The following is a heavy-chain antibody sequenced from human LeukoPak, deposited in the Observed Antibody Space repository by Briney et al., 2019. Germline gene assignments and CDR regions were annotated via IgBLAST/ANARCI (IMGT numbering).Heavy chain of an antibody. J-gene: IGHJ4*02. CDR2: ISASAT. CDR3: ARWTINYYDSSTYYGDY. CDR1: GFTFSSYS. D-gene: IGHD3-22*01. Sequence: GGSLRLSCAASGFTFSSYSMNWVRQAPGKGLEWVSTISASATYYADSVKGRFTISRDNTKNRLYLQIDSLRVEDSALYYCARWTINYYDSSTYYGDYWGRGTRLTVSS. V-gene: IGHV3-23*01.